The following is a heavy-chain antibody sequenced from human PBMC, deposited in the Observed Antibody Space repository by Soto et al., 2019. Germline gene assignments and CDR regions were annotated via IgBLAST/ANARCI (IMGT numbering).Heavy chain of an antibody. D-gene: IGHD2-8*01. V-gene: IGHV1-69*01. J-gene: IGHJ4*02. Sequence: QVQLVQSGAEVKKPGSSVKVSCKASGGTFSSYAISWVRQAPGQGLEWMGGIIPIFGTANYAQKFKCRLTNPEDESTSSAYGQLSSLISEDTAVCYCGGDDPGVGCTHCVCYTGFSDFGYWGPGTLGPGSS. CDR2: IIPIFGTA. CDR1: GGTFSSYA. CDR3: GGDDPGVGCTHCVCYTGFSDFGY.